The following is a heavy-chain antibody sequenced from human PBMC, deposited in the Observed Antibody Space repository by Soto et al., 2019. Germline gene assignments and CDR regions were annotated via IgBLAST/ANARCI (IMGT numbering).Heavy chain of an antibody. CDR2: TYYRSKWYY. CDR3: VSDPGYRLDY. J-gene: IGHJ4*02. D-gene: IGHD2-15*01. V-gene: IGHV6-1*01. Sequence: SQTLSLTCAISGDSVSIKSAAWNWIRQSPSRGLEWLGRTYYRSKWYYDYADSVKSRITINSDTSKNQFSLQLNSVTPEDTAVFYCVSDPGYRLDYCGQGTLVTVSS. CDR1: GDSVSIKSAA.